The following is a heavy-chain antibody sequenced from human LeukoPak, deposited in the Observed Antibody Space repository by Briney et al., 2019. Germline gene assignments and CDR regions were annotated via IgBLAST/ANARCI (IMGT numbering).Heavy chain of an antibody. V-gene: IGHV3-23*01. D-gene: IGHD5-12*01. CDR3: AKAGDSGELVDIDD. CDR1: GFTFAYYA. Sequence: PGGSLRLSCAASGFTFAYYAMTWVRQAPGKGLEWVSGISDSGGSTNYADSVKGRFTISRDNSKNTLYLQMNSLRGDDTAVYYCAKAGDSGELVDIDDRGQGTLVTVSS. CDR2: ISDSGGST. J-gene: IGHJ4*02.